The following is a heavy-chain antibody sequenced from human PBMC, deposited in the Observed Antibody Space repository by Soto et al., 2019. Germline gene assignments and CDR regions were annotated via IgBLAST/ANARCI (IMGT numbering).Heavy chain of an antibody. J-gene: IGHJ4*02. CDR2: TYYRSKWYN. V-gene: IGHV6-1*01. Sequence: SQTLSLTCAISGDSVSSNSAAWNWIRQSPSRGLEWLGRTYYRSKWYNDYAVSLKSRLTITKDTSKNQVVLTMTNMDPVDTATYYCAHDPGVTGNFDYWGQGTLVTVSS. D-gene: IGHD3-10*01. CDR1: GDSVSSNSAA. CDR3: AHDPGVTGNFDY.